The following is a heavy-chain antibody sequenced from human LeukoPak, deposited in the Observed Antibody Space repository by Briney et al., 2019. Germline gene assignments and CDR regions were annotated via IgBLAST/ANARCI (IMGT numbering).Heavy chain of an antibody. J-gene: IGHJ4*02. CDR2: IYTSGST. V-gene: IGHV4-61*02. D-gene: IGHD3-22*01. Sequence: SQTLSLTCTVSGGSISSGSYHWSWIRQPAGKGLEWIGRIYTSGSTNYNPSLKSRVTISVDTSKNQFSLKLSSVTAADTAVHYCARVTTGGYYNCWGQGTLVTVSS. CDR3: ARVTTGGYYNC. CDR1: GGSISSGSYH.